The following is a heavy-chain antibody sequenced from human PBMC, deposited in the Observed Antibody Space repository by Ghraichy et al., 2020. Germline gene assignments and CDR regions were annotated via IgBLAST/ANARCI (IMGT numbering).Heavy chain of an antibody. V-gene: IGHV1-2*04. CDR2: INPNSGGT. J-gene: IGHJ3*02. CDR3: ARHQAGGYCSSTSCNPHDAFDI. CDR1: GYTFTGYY. D-gene: IGHD2-2*01. Sequence: ASVKVSCKASGYTFTGYYMHWVRQAPGQGLEWMGWINPNSGGTNYAQKFQGWVTMTRDTSISTAYMELSRLRSDDTAVYYCARHQAGGYCSSTSCNPHDAFDIWGQGTMVTVSS.